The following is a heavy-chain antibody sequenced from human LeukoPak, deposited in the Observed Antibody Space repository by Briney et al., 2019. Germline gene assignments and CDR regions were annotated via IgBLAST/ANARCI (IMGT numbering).Heavy chain of an antibody. CDR1: GFTFSSYA. Sequence: GGSLRLSCAASGFTFSSYAMSWVRQAPGKGLEWVSAISGSGGSTHYADSVKGRFTISRDNSKNTLYLQMNSLRAEDTAVYYCAKDPNYDFWSGYPTYYFDYWGQGTLVTVSS. CDR3: AKDPNYDFWSGYPTYYFDY. J-gene: IGHJ4*02. CDR2: ISGSGGST. D-gene: IGHD3-3*01. V-gene: IGHV3-23*01.